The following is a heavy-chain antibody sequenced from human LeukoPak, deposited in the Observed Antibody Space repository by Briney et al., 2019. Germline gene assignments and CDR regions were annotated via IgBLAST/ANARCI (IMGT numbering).Heavy chain of an antibody. CDR1: GFTFSTYW. D-gene: IGHD3-22*01. Sequence: GGSLRLSCAASGFTFSTYWMNWVRQAPGKGLEWVADMKQDGSEKYYVDSVKGRFTISRDNAKNSLYLQMDSLRAEDTAVYYCARDGSSGYYPLYYFDFWGQGTLVTVSS. CDR2: MKQDGSEK. V-gene: IGHV3-7*01. J-gene: IGHJ4*02. CDR3: ARDGSSGYYPLYYFDF.